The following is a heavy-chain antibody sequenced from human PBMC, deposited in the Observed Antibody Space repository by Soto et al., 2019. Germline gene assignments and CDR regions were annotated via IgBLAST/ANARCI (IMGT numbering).Heavy chain of an antibody. Sequence: QITLTESGPTLVTPTQTLTLTCSFSGFSLTTSGVAVGWFRQPPGKAPEWLALFYWNDDKRYSPYLRSRLIVTGDSSKNQVVLTLANVDPVDSGTYYCAHRPTSTDDFYFDYWGQGTLVTVSS. J-gene: IGHJ4*02. D-gene: IGHD2-21*02. CDR1: GFSLTTSGVA. CDR2: FYWNDDK. V-gene: IGHV2-5*01. CDR3: AHRPTSTDDFYFDY.